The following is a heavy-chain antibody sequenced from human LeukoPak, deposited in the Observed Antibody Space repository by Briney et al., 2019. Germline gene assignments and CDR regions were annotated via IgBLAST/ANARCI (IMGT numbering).Heavy chain of an antibody. D-gene: IGHD2-21*01. V-gene: IGHV3-23*01. CDR2: ISGSGGST. Sequence: GALRLSCAASGFTFSSYAMSWVRQAPGKGLEWVSAISGSGGSTYYADSVKGRFTISRDNSKNTLYLQMNSLRAEDTAVYYCAKDLPNCGGDCYSYYMDVWGKGTTVTVSS. J-gene: IGHJ6*03. CDR3: AKDLPNCGGDCYSYYMDV. CDR1: GFTFSSYA.